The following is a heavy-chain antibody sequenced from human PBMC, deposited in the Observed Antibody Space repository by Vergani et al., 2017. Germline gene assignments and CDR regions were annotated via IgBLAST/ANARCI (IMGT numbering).Heavy chain of an antibody. V-gene: IGHV3-64*01. J-gene: IGHJ4*02. Sequence: EVQLVESGGGLVQPGGSLRLSCAASGFTFSSYAMHWVRQAPGKGLEYVSAISSNGGSTYYANSVKGRFTISRDNSKNTLYLQMGSLRAEDMAVYYCARQGLLYYFDYWGQGTLVTVSS. CDR3: ARQGLLYYFDY. CDR2: ISSNGGST. D-gene: IGHD3-3*01. CDR1: GFTFSSYA.